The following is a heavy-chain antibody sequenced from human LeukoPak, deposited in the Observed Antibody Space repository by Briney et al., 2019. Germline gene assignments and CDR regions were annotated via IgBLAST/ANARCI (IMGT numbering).Heavy chain of an antibody. Sequence: SETLSLTCAVSGYSISSGYYWGWIRQPPGKGLEWIGSIYHSGSTYYNPSLKSRVTISVDTSKNQFSLKLTSVTAADTAVYYCAKDPRYCSGISCYLAHYWGQGTLVTVSS. D-gene: IGHD2-15*01. CDR2: IYHSGST. V-gene: IGHV4-38-2*02. J-gene: IGHJ4*02. CDR3: AKDPRYCSGISCYLAHY. CDR1: GYSISSGYY.